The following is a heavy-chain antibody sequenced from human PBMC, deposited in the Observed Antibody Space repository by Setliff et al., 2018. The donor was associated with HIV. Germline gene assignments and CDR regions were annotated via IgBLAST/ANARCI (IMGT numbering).Heavy chain of an antibody. CDR3: ARIFGDQGYYYGMDV. CDR2: VYYSGST. Sequence: TSETLSLTCTVSGGSISSYYWSWIRQPPGKGLERIGYVYYSGSTNYNPSLKSRVTISVDTSKNQFSLKLSSVVAADTAVYYCARIFGDQGYYYGMDVWGQGTTVTVSS. V-gene: IGHV4-59*01. D-gene: IGHD3-3*01. J-gene: IGHJ6*02. CDR1: GGSISSYY.